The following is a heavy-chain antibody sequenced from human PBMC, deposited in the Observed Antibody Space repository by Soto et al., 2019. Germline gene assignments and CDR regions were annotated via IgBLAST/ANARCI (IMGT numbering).Heavy chain of an antibody. D-gene: IGHD7-27*01. CDR1: GLSLSNGRMG. CDR2: IFSSDEK. V-gene: IGHV2-26*01. J-gene: IGHJ4*02. Sequence: QVTLKESGPVLVKPTETLTLTCTVSGLSLSNGRMGVSWIRQPPGKALEWLAHIFSSDEKSYSTSLKNRLTISKDTSKSQVVLIMSNMDPVDTATYYCARIQGVAWGEYYFDYWGQGTLVTVSS. CDR3: ARIQGVAWGEYYFDY.